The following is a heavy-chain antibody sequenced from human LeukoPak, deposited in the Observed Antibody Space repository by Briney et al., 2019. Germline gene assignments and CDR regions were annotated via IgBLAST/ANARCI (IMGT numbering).Heavy chain of an antibody. D-gene: IGHD3-10*01. J-gene: IGHJ6*02. V-gene: IGHV4-61*02. Sequence: SQTLSLTCTVSGGSISSGSYYWSWIRQPAGKGLEWIGRIYTSGSTNYNPSLKSRVTISVDTSKNQFSLKLSSVTAADTAVYYCAGYIRESYGMDVWGQGTTVTVSS. CDR1: GGSISSGSYY. CDR2: IYTSGST. CDR3: AGYIRESYGMDV.